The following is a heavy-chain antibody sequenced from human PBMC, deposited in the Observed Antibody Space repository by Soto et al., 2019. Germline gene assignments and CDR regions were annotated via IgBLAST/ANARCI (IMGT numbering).Heavy chain of an antibody. CDR3: ARDKAIVVVPAAETFDY. V-gene: IGHV1-46*01. D-gene: IGHD2-2*01. CDR2: INPSGGST. J-gene: IGHJ4*02. Sequence: QVQLVQSGAEVKKPGASVKVSCKSSGYTFTSYYMHWVRQAPGQGLEWMGLINPSGGSTSYAQKSRGRVTITRDTATSTVNIELSSLRSEDTAVYYCARDKAIVVVPAAETFDYRGQGTLVTVSS. CDR1: GYTFTSYY.